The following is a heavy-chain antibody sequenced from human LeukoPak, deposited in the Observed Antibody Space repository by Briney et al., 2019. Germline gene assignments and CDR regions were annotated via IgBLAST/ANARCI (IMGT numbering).Heavy chain of an antibody. CDR1: GFSFSTFG. V-gene: IGHV3-33*01. CDR3: ARGDETYYFDY. CDR2: IWYDGSNK. J-gene: IGHJ4*02. Sequence: GRFLRLSCAASGFSFSTFGMHWVRQAPGKGLEWVALIWYDGSNKYYADSVKGRFTISRDNSKNTLYLQMNSLRAEDTAVYYCARGDETYYFDYWGQGTLVTVSS.